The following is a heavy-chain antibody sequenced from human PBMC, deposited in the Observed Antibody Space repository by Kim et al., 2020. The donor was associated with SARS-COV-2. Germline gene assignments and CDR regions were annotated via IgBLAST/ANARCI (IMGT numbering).Heavy chain of an antibody. Sequence: FYPDSVKCQCTISRDNAKHSLFLQISSLRDEDTAVYYCARGSGRAFDIWGQGTMVSVSS. V-gene: IGHV3-48*02. CDR3: ARGSGRAFDI. J-gene: IGHJ3*02.